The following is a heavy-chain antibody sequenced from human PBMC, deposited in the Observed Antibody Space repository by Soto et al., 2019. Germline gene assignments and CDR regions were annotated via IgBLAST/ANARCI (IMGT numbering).Heavy chain of an antibody. CDR1: GFTFSSYA. CDR3: AKDEGSPAAMDNYMDV. V-gene: IGHV3-23*01. J-gene: IGHJ6*03. CDR2: ISGSGGST. Sequence: PGGSLRLSCAASGFTFSSYAMSWVRQAPGKGLEWVSAISGSGGSTYYADSVKGRFTISRDNSKNTLYLQMNSLRAEDTAVYYCAKDEGSPAAMDNYMDVWGKGTTVTVSS. D-gene: IGHD2-2*01.